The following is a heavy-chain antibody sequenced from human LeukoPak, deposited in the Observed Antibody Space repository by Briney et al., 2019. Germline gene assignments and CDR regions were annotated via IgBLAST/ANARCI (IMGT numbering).Heavy chain of an antibody. J-gene: IGHJ4*02. CDR2: INPNSGGT. CDR1: GYTFTGYY. CDR3: ARDLGYCTNGVCPPDY. Sequence: GGSVKVSCKASGYTFTGYYMHWVRQAPGQGLEWMGWINPNSGGTNYAQKFQGRVTMTRDTSISTAYMELSRLRSDDTAVYYCARDLGYCTNGVCPPDYWGQGTLVTVSS. V-gene: IGHV1-2*02. D-gene: IGHD2-8*01.